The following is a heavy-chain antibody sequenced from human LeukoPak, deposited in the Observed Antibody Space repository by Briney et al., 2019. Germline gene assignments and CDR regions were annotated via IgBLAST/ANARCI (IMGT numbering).Heavy chain of an antibody. CDR2: ISSNGGST. CDR1: GFTFSSYA. CDR3: VKDMRGCSGGSCYGTFDY. V-gene: IGHV3-64D*09. J-gene: IGHJ4*02. Sequence: PGGSLRLSCSASGFTFSSYAMHWVCQAPGKGLEYVSAISSNGGSTYYADSVKGRFTISRDNSKNTLYLQMSSLRAEDTAVYYCVKDMRGCSGGSCYGTFDYWGQGTLVTVSS. D-gene: IGHD2-15*01.